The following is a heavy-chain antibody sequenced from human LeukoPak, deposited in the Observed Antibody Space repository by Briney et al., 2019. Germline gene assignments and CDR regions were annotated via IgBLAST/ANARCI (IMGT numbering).Heavy chain of an antibody. J-gene: IGHJ4*02. Sequence: GGSLRLSCEASGFTFSTYWMHWVRQAPGKGLVWVSRITSDGSSTRYADSVKGRFTISRDNAKNTLYLQMNSLRAEDTAVYYCARSFGYGDHDDYWGQGTLVTVSS. D-gene: IGHD4-17*01. CDR1: GFTFSTYW. V-gene: IGHV3-74*01. CDR2: ITSDGSST. CDR3: ARSFGYGDHDDY.